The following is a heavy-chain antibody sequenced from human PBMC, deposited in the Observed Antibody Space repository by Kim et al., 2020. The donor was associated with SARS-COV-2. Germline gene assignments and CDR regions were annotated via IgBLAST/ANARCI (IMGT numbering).Heavy chain of an antibody. J-gene: IGHJ5*02. CDR3: ARVALGSGSWYWFDH. D-gene: IGHD6-13*01. V-gene: IGHV3-11*05. Sequence: ADSVEGRFTSSRDNAKNSLFLQMNRLRAEDMAVYYCARVALGSGSWYWFDHWGQGTLVTVSS.